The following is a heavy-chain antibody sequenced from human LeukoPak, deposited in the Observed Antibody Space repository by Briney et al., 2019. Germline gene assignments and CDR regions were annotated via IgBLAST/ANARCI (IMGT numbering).Heavy chain of an antibody. CDR1: AYTFTSYY. CDR3: ARDPVAGKFGGPDYYYYMDV. J-gene: IGHJ6*03. V-gene: IGHV1-46*01. Sequence: GSSVTVSFTASAYTFTSYYIHWMRHAPAQGLERVGIINPSGGSTSYAQKFQGRVTMTRDMSTSTVYMELSSLRSEDTAVYYCARDPVAGKFGGPDYYYYMDVWGKGTTVTVSS. D-gene: IGHD6-19*01. CDR2: INPSGGST.